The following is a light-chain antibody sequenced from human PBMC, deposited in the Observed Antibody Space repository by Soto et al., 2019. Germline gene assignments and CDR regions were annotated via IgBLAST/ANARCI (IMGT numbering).Light chain of an antibody. Sequence: DIQMTQSPSSLSASVGDRVTITCRASQGIGKYLAWYQQKPGKVPKLLIYAASTLQSGVPSRFSGGGSVTDFTLTISSLQPEGVATYYCQKYNSVPQTFGQGTKVEIK. V-gene: IGKV1-27*01. CDR3: QKYNSVPQT. CDR1: QGIGKY. CDR2: AAS. J-gene: IGKJ1*01.